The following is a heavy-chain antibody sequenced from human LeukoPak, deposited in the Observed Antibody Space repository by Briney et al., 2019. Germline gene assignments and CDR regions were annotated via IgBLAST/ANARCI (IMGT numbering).Heavy chain of an antibody. Sequence: GRSLRLSCAASGFTFSSYAMHWVRQAPGKGLEWVAVISCDGSNKYYADSVKGRFTISRDNSKNTLYLQMNSLRAEDTAVYYCAREDQTVDAFDIWGQGTMVTVSS. J-gene: IGHJ3*02. CDR2: ISCDGSNK. CDR3: AREDQTVDAFDI. V-gene: IGHV3-30*04. CDR1: GFTFSSYA.